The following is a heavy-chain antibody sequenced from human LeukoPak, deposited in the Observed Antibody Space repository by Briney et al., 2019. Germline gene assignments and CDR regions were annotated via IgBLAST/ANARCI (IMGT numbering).Heavy chain of an antibody. J-gene: IGHJ5*02. CDR1: GYTFTGYY. D-gene: IGHD2-2*01. Sequence: ASVKVSCKASGYTFTGYYMHWVRQAPGQGLEWMGWINPNSGGTNYAQKLQGRVTMTTDTSTSTAYMELRSLRSDDTAVYYCARELPYCSSTSCFPRNWFDPWGQGTLVTVSS. CDR3: ARELPYCSSTSCFPRNWFDP. CDR2: INPNSGGT. V-gene: IGHV1-2*02.